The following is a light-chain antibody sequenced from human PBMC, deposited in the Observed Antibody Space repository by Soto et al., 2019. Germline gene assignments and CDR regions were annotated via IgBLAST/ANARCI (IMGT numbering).Light chain of an antibody. Sequence: VLTQSPLSSTVTLGQPASISCRSSQSLVYSDGNTYLSWLQQRPGQPPRLLLYQVSNRFSGVPARFSGSGAGTDFTLKISRVEAEDVGVYSCIQFSHFPRTFGQGTKVEIK. CDR2: QVS. J-gene: IGKJ1*01. CDR3: IQFSHFPRT. CDR1: QSLVYSDGNTY. V-gene: IGKV2-24*01.